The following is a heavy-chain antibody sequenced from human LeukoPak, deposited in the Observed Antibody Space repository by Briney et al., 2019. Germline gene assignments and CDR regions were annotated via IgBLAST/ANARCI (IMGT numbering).Heavy chain of an antibody. D-gene: IGHD2-15*01. Sequence: SETLSLTCTVTGGSISSSSYYWGWIRQPPGKGLEWIGYIYYSGSTNYNPSLKSRVTISVDTSKNQFSLKLSSVTAADTAVYYCARLYCSGGSCYWGGSFDYWGQGTLVTVSS. J-gene: IGHJ4*02. CDR1: GGSISSSSYY. CDR2: IYYSGST. V-gene: IGHV4-61*05. CDR3: ARLYCSGGSCYWGGSFDY.